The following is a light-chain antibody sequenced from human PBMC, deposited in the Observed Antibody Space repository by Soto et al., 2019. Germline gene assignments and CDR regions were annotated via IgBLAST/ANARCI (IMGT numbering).Light chain of an antibody. V-gene: IGKV3D-20*01. CDR1: QRVSSSY. CDR2: DAS. Sequence: PGERATLSCGASQRVSSSYLAWYQQKPGLAPRLLIYDASSRATGIPDRFSGSGSGTDFTLTISRLEPEDFAVYYCQQYGSSPFTFGGGTQVEIK. J-gene: IGKJ4*01. CDR3: QQYGSSPFT.